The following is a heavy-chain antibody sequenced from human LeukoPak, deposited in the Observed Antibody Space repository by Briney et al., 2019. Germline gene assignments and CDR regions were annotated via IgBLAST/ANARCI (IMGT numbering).Heavy chain of an antibody. D-gene: IGHD2/OR15-2a*01. CDR2: ISDVGSI. V-gene: IGHV4-59*08. CDR1: GGSISSYY. J-gene: IGHJ4*02. CDR3: AGHHPRNTVDF. Sequence: PSETLSLTCTVSGGSISSYYWSWIRQPPGKGLEWIAYISDVGSINYNPSLKSRVTISLETSKNQFSLKLSSVTAADTAVYYCAGHHPRNTVDFWGQGTLVTVSS.